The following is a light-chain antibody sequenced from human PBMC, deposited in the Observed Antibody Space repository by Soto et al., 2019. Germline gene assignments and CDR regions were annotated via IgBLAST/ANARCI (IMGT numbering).Light chain of an antibody. V-gene: IGKV1-5*01. CDR3: QHCNGSPYT. Sequence: DIQMTQSPSTLSSSTGERVTITCRASQSINKCLAWYQQKPGQAPHLLIYDVSRLGTGLPSRFSGSGSGTEFTLTISILQDEDCATYFCQHCNGSPYTFGPGTKLEI. CDR2: DVS. CDR1: QSINKC. J-gene: IGKJ2*01.